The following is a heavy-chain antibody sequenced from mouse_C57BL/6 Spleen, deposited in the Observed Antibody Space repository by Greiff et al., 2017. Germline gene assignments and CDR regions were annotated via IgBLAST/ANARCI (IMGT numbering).Heavy chain of an antibody. J-gene: IGHJ3*01. V-gene: IGHV1-5*01. D-gene: IGHD1-1*01. CDR2: IYPGNSDT. CDR1: GYTFTSYW. CDR3: TRRDYYGSSPVFAY. Sequence: EVMLVESGTVLARPGASVKMSCKTSGYTFTSYWMHWVKQRPGQGLEWIGAIYPGNSDTSYNQKFKGKAKLTAVTSASTAYMELSSLTNEDSAVYYCTRRDYYGSSPVFAYWGQGTLVTVSA.